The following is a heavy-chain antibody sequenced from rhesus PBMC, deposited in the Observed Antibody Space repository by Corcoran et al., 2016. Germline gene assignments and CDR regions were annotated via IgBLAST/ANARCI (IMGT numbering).Heavy chain of an antibody. Sequence: QVQLQESGPGVVKPSETLSLTCAVSGGSISGYYLWSWIRQPPGKGLEWIGYIYGGRGTTSYNPSLKSRVIISIDTSKNQFSRKLSSVTAADTAVYYCAKDTVTTLGRQDAFDFWGQGLRVTVSS. V-gene: IGHV4-143*01. CDR2: IYGGRGTT. CDR1: GGSISGYYL. CDR3: AKDTVTTLGRQDAFDF. J-gene: IGHJ3*01. D-gene: IGHD4-23*01.